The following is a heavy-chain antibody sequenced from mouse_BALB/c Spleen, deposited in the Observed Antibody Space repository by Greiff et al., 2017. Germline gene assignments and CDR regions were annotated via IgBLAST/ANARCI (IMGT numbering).Heavy chain of an antibody. J-gene: IGHJ2*01. CDR1: GYTFTDYY. Sequence: QLQQSGAELARPGASVKLSCKASGYTFTDYYINWVKQRTGQGLEWIGEIYPGSGNTYYNEKFKGKATLTADKSSSTAYMQLSSLTSEDSAVYFCARSGVRGYYFDYWGQGTTLTVSS. CDR2: IYPGSGNT. D-gene: IGHD2-14*01. CDR3: ARSGVRGYYFDY. V-gene: IGHV1-77*01.